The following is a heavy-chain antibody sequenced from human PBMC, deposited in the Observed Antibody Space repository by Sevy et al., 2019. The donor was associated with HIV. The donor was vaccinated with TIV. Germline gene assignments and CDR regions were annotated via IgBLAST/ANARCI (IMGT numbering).Heavy chain of an antibody. CDR1: GGSISSSGYY. CDR3: ARHPYGDYVGYFDP. J-gene: IGHJ5*02. V-gene: IGHV4-39*01. CDR2: IYYSGGT. Sequence: SETLSLTCTVSGGSISSSGYYWGWIRQPPGMGLEWLGGIYYSGGTYYNPSLKSRVTISVDTSKNQFSLKMNSVTAADTAVYYCARHPYGDYVGYFDPWGQGTLVTVSS. D-gene: IGHD4-17*01.